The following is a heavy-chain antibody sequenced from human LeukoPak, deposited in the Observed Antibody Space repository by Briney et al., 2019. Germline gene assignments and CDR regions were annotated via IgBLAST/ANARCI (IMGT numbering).Heavy chain of an antibody. CDR3: ARAVGPYDY. Sequence: GESLKISCAASGFTFSSYAMSWVRQAPGKGLEWVSAISGSGGSTYYADSVKGRFTISRDNSKNTLFLQMNSLRAEDTAVYYCARAVGPYDYWGQGTLVTVSS. V-gene: IGHV3-23*01. CDR2: ISGSGGST. CDR1: GFTFSSYA. D-gene: IGHD3-10*01. J-gene: IGHJ4*02.